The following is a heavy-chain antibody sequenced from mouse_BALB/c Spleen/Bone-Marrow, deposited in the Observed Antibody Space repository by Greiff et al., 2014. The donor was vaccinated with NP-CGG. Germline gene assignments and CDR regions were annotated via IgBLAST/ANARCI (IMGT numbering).Heavy chain of an antibody. Sequence: EVQLQQSGGGLVQPGGSLKLSCAASGFTFSNYGMSWVRQTPDKRLDLVATINSNGGTTYYPDSVKGRFTISRDNAKNTLYLQKNNLKSENTAMNFWARGVYYVACGAGFAYWGQGTLATVSA. CDR1: GFTFSNYG. V-gene: IGHV5-6-3*01. D-gene: IGHD1-1*02. CDR2: INSNGGTT. CDR3: ARGVYYVACGAGFAY. J-gene: IGHJ3*01.